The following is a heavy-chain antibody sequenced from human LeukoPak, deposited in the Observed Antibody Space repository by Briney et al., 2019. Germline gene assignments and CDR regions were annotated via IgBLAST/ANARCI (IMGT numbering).Heavy chain of an antibody. J-gene: IGHJ4*02. CDR1: GYSFANFW. V-gene: IGHV5-51*01. Sequence: GESMKISCKGSGSGYSFANFWIGWVRHMPGKGLEWMGIIYPGDSDTRYSPSFEGQVTISVDKSVNTAYLQWSSLRASDTAIYFCARRSGSYFNFWGQGTQVIVSS. D-gene: IGHD1-26*01. CDR2: IYPGDSDT. CDR3: ARRSGSYFNF.